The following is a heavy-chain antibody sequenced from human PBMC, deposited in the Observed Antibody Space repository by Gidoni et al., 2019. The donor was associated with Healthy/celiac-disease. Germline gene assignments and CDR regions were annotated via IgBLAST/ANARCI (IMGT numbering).Heavy chain of an antibody. Sequence: QLQLQESGPGLVKPSETLSLTCTVPGGSISSRSYYWGWIRQPPGKGLEWIGSIYYSGSTYYNPSLKSRVTISVDTSKNQFSLKLSSVTAADTAVYYCARHGDYDSSGYYYVFDYWGQGTLVTVSS. CDR1: GGSISSRSYY. CDR3: ARHGDYDSSGYYYVFDY. V-gene: IGHV4-39*01. CDR2: IYYSGST. D-gene: IGHD3-22*01. J-gene: IGHJ4*02.